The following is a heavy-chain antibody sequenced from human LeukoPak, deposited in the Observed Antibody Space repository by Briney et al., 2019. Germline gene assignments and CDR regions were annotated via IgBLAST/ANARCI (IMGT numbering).Heavy chain of an antibody. CDR1: GFTFSSYS. J-gene: IGHJ4*02. D-gene: IGHD5-12*01. Sequence: PGGSLRLSCAASGFTFSSYSMNWVRQAPGKGLEWVSSISSSSSYIYYADSVKGRFTISRDNAKNSLYLQMNSLRAEDTAVYYCARAASGYSGYDSPDYWGQGTLVTVSS. V-gene: IGHV3-21*01. CDR2: ISSSSSYI. CDR3: ARAASGYSGYDSPDY.